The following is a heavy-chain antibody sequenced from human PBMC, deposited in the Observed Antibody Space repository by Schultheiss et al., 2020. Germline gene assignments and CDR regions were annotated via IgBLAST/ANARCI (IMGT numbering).Heavy chain of an antibody. CDR2: IYTSGST. CDR3: ARDHCSGGSCYPNYVSYYFDY. J-gene: IGHJ4*02. D-gene: IGHD2-15*01. Sequence: SETLSLTCTVSGGSISSYYWSWIRQPPGKGLEWIGRIYTSGSTNYNPSLKSRVTISVDTSKNQFSLKLSSVTAADTAVYYCARDHCSGGSCYPNYVSYYFDYWGQGTLVTVSS. V-gene: IGHV4-4*07. CDR1: GGSISSYY.